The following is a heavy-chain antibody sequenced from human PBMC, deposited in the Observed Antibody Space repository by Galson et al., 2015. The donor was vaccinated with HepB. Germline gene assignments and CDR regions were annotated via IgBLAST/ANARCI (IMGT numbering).Heavy chain of an antibody. Sequence: LSLTCTVSGGSISSYYWSWIRQSPGKGLEWIGYIYYSGYTNYNPSLKSRVTISIDTSKNQFSLKVNSVTAADTAVYYCARHSSDYFGSGSFDYWGQGTLVTVSS. D-gene: IGHD3-10*01. CDR1: GGSISSYY. J-gene: IGHJ4*02. V-gene: IGHV4-59*08. CDR3: ARHSSDYFGSGSFDY. CDR2: IYYSGYT.